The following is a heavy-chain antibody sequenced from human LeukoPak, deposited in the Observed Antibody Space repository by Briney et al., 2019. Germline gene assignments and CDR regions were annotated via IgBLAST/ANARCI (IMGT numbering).Heavy chain of an antibody. J-gene: IGHJ4*02. Sequence: PGGSLRLSCAASGFSFSSYDMNWIRQAGGKGLEWVSSISSSSSYIYYADSVKGRFTISRDNSKSSLFLQMNSLRAEDTAVYYCARVGYDFWSGYYNPYYFDYWGQGTLVTVSS. D-gene: IGHD3-3*01. CDR2: ISSSSSYI. V-gene: IGHV3-21*01. CDR1: GFSFSSYD. CDR3: ARVGYDFWSGYYNPYYFDY.